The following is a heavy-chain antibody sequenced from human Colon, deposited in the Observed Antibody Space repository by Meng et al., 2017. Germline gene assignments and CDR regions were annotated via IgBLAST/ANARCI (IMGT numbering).Heavy chain of an antibody. CDR1: GGSLNTYG. D-gene: IGHD5-24*01. V-gene: IGHV1-69*01. J-gene: IGHJ4*02. CDR3: TRGLATIPHFDY. CDR2: IIPMFPKT. Sequence: VEDGCDGNTPGLSVKVSCNTSGGSLNTYGINWVRQAPKQGLEWMGGIIPMFPKTNYAQKFEGRLTITADESTSTAYMELSSLRSEDTAVYYCTRGLATIPHFDYWGQGTLVTVSS.